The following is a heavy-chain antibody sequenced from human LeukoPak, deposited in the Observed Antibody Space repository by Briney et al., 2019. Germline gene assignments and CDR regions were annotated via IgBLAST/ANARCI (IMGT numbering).Heavy chain of an antibody. V-gene: IGHV1-69*02. CDR1: GGTFSSYT. CDR3: ARHPLDIVVEPAGRGMNWFDP. D-gene: IGHD2-2*01. Sequence: SVKVSCKASGGTFSSYTISWVRQAPGQGLEWMGRIIPILGIANYAQKFQGRVTITADKSTSTAYMELSSLRSEDTAVYYCARHPLDIVVEPAGRGMNWFDPWGQGTLVTVSS. J-gene: IGHJ5*02. CDR2: IIPILGIA.